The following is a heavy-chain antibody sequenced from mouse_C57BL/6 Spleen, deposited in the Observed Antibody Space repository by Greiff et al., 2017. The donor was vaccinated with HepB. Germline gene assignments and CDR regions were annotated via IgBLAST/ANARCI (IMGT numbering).Heavy chain of an antibody. CDR3: AIQGDYYAMDY. V-gene: IGHV1-55*01. CDR1: GYTFTSYW. CDR2: IYPGSGST. J-gene: IGHJ4*01. Sequence: VQLQQSGAELVKPGASVKMSCKASGYTFTSYWITWVKQRPGQGLEWIGDIYPGSGSTNYNEKFKSKATLTVDTSSSTAYMQLSSLTSEDSAVYYCAIQGDYYAMDYWGQGTSVTVSS.